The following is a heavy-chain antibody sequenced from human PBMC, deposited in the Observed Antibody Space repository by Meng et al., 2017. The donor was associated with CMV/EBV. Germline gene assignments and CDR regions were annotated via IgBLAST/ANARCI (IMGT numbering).Heavy chain of an antibody. J-gene: IGHJ4*02. V-gene: IGHV4-34*01. D-gene: IGHD3-10*01. CDR1: GGSFSGYY. CDR3: ARVGPWEMVRY. CDR2: INHSGST. Sequence: QVQLQQWGAGLLKPSEPLSLTCAVYGGSFSGYYWSWIRQPPGKGLEWIGEINHSGSTNYNPSLKSRVTISVDTSKNQFSLKLSSVTAADTAVYYCARVGPWEMVRYWGQGTLVTVAS.